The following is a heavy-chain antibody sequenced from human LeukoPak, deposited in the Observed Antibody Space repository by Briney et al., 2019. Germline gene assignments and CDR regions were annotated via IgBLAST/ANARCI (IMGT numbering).Heavy chain of an antibody. CDR2: IIPIFGTA. V-gene: IGHV1-69*05. CDR1: GGTFSSYA. Sequence: ASVKVSCKASGGTFSSYAISWVRQAPGQGLEWMGGIIPIFGTANYAQKFQGRVTITTDESTSTAYMELSSLRSEDTAVYYCARINDRPFGPWGQGTLVTVSS. CDR3: ARINDRPFGP. J-gene: IGHJ5*02. D-gene: IGHD3-22*01.